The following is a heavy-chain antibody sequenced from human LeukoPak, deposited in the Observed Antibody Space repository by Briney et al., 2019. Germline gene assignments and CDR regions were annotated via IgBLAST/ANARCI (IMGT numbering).Heavy chain of an antibody. D-gene: IGHD1-26*01. CDR2: IYYSGIT. CDR3: ARDGWESGDY. CDR1: GGSISSSSYY. Sequence: SETLSLTCTVSGGSISSSSYYWGWIRQPPGKGLEWIGSIYYSGITHYNPFLKSRVAISVDMSTNQFSLRLSSVTAADTAVYYCARDGWESGDYWGQGTLVTVSS. V-gene: IGHV4-39*07. J-gene: IGHJ4*02.